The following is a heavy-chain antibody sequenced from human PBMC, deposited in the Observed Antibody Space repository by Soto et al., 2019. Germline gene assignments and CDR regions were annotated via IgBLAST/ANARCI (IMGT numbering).Heavy chain of an antibody. CDR2: IYDSGSTNYNSGST. J-gene: IGHJ4*02. CDR1: GGSVSSGSHY. CDR3: ARDSTTSGSYGYYLDY. D-gene: IGHD3-10*01. V-gene: IGHV4-61*01. Sequence: SSETLSLTCTVSGGSVSSGSHYWNWIRQPPGKALEWIGYIYDSGSTNYNSGSTNYNPSLKSRVTISVDTSKNQLSLKVNSVTAADTAVYYCARDSTTSGSYGYYLDYWGQGTLVTVSS.